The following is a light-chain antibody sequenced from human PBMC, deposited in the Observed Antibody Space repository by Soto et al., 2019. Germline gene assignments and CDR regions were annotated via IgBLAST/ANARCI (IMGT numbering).Light chain of an antibody. J-gene: IGKJ5*01. CDR2: DGF. Sequence: DIVLTQSPATLSLSPGERATLSCGASQSVSSSRLAWYQQKPALAPRLLIYDGFLRATGIPDRFSGSGSGTDFTLTISRLEPEDFAVYYCQQYGNSPITCGQGTRREI. V-gene: IGKV3D-20*01. CDR1: QSVSSSR. CDR3: QQYGNSPIT.